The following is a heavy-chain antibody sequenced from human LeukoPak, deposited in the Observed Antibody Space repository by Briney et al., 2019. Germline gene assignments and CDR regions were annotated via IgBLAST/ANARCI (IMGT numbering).Heavy chain of an antibody. CDR2: ISAYNGNT. CDR3: ARAFRGYSYGYGLDY. D-gene: IGHD5-18*01. J-gene: IGHJ4*02. V-gene: IGHV1-18*04. Sequence: ASVKVSCKASGYTFTGYYMHWVRQAPGQGLEWMGWISAYNGNTNYSQKLQGRVTMTTDTSTSTAYMELRSLRSDDTAVYYCARAFRGYSYGYGLDYWGQGTLVTVSS. CDR1: GYTFTGYY.